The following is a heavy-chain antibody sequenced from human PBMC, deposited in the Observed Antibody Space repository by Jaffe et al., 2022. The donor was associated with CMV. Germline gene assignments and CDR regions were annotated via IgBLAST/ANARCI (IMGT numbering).Heavy chain of an antibody. CDR3: ARGLGYCSSTSCYSRRRFDY. Sequence: QVQLQQWGAGLLKPSETLSLTCAVYGGSFSGYYWSWIRQPPGKGLEWIGEINHSGSTNYNPSLKSRVTISVDTSKNQFSLKLSSVTAADTAVYYCARGLGYCSSTSCYSRRRFDYWGQGTLVTVSS. V-gene: IGHV4-34*01. CDR2: INHSGST. D-gene: IGHD2-2*01. J-gene: IGHJ4*02. CDR1: GGSFSGYY.